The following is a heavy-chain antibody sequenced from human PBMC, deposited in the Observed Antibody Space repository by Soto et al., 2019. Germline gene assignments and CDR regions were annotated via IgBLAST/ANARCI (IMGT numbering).Heavy chain of an antibody. J-gene: IGHJ1*01. CDR1: GGTFSSYT. V-gene: IGHV1-69*02. CDR2: IIPILGIA. CDR3: ANKDHDYGDSTAEYFQH. Sequence: SVKVSCKASGGTFSSYTIIWVRQAPGQGLEWMGRIIPILGIANYAQKFQGRVTITADKSTSTAYMELSSLRSEDTAVYYCANKDHDYGDSTAEYFQHWGQGTLVTVSS. D-gene: IGHD4-17*01.